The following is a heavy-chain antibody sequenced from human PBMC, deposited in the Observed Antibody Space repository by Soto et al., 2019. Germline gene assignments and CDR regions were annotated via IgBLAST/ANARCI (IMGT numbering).Heavy chain of an antibody. V-gene: IGHV1-18*01. J-gene: IGHJ4*02. Sequence: QVQLVQSGAEVKKPGASVKVSCKASGYTFTSYGISWVRQAPGQGLEWMGWISAYNGNTNYAQKLQGRVTMTTDTSTSTAYMELRSLRSDDTAVYYSARDRGYCSSTSCRSLGYWGQGTLVTVSS. CDR2: ISAYNGNT. D-gene: IGHD2-2*01. CDR3: ARDRGYCSSTSCRSLGY. CDR1: GYTFTSYG.